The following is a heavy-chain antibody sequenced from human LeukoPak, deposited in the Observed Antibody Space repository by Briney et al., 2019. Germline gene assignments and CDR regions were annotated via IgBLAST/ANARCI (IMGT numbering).Heavy chain of an antibody. V-gene: IGHV3-64D*06. CDR3: VRRAAPGPFYFDY. Sequence: GGSLRLSCSASGFNFSDYAMHWVRQAPGKGLEYVSSINSGGNTYYADSVKGRFTISRDNSKDTLYLQMSSLRHEDTAVYYCVRRAAPGPFYFDYWGQGTLVIVSS. J-gene: IGHJ4*02. CDR2: INSGGNT. CDR1: GFNFSDYA. D-gene: IGHD6-13*01.